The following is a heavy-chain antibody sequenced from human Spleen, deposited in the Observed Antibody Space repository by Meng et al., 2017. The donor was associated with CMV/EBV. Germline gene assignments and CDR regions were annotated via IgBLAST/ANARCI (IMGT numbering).Heavy chain of an antibody. CDR1: GYTFTSYY. CDR2: INPSGGST. J-gene: IGHJ5*02. CDR3: ARAHYDFYNWFDP. V-gene: IGHV1-46*01. Sequence: KASGYTFTSYYMHWVRQAPGQGLEWMGMINPSGGSTSYAQKFQGRVTMTRDTSTSTVYMELSSLRSEDTAVYYCARAHYDFYNWFDPWGQGTLVTVSS. D-gene: IGHD3-3*01.